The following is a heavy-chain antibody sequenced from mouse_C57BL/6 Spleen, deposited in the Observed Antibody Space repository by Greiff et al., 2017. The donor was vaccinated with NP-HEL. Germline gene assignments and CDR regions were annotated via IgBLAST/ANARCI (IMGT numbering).Heavy chain of an antibody. D-gene: IGHD2-4*01. CDR3: AKSYDYDRPFAY. J-gene: IGHJ3*01. V-gene: IGHV2-5*01. Sequence: QVHVKQSGPGLVQPSQSLSITCTVSGFSLTSYGVHWVRQSPGKGLEWLGVIWSGGSTDYTAAFMSRLSITTDNSKNQVFFKMNSLQADDTAIYYWAKSYDYDRPFAYWGQGTLVTVSA. CDR1: GFSLTSYG. CDR2: IWSGGST.